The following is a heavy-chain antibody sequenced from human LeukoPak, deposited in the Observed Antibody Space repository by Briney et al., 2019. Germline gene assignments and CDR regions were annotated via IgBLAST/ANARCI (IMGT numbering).Heavy chain of an antibody. Sequence: PGGSLRLSCAASGFTFSYYWMTWVRQAPGKGLEWVANLRPDGRDKYYADSVKGRFTISRDNSKNSLYLQMNGLRADDTAIYYGARDAYDYASESGVQGTLATVSS. D-gene: IGHD2-2*01. V-gene: IGHV3-7*01. CDR3: ARDAYDYASES. J-gene: IGHJ4*02. CDR2: LRPDGRDK. CDR1: GFTFSYYW.